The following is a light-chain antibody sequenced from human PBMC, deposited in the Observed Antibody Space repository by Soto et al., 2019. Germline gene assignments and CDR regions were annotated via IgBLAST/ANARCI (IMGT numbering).Light chain of an antibody. V-gene: IGLV2-14*03. CDR2: DVT. CDR1: SNDVGGYNY. Sequence: QSVVTQPASVSGSPGLSITISCTGTSNDVGGYNYVSWYQHHPGKAPKLIICDVTDRPSGISYRFSASKSGNTASLTISGLQAEDEADYYCSSYTSSNAEVFGTRTEVTVL. J-gene: IGLJ1*01. CDR3: SSYTSSNAEV.